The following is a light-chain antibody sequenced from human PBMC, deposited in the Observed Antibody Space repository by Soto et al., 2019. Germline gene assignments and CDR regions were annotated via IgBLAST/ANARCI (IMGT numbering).Light chain of an antibody. J-gene: IGKJ4*01. CDR2: GAF. Sequence: EIVMTQSPATLSVSPGETATLSCRASQSVTYNLAWYQQKPGQGPRLLIYGAFTRATGIPARFSGSGSGTXXXXXXXXXXXXXXAVYXCQQYKNWPPLTFGGGTKVEIK. CDR3: QQYKNWPPLT. V-gene: IGKV3-15*01. CDR1: QSVTYN.